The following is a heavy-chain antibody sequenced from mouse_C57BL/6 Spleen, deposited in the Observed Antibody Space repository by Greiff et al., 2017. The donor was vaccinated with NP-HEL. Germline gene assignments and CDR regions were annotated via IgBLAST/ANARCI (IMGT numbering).Heavy chain of an antibody. Sequence: VQLQQPGAELVRPGTSVKVSCKASGYAFTNYLIEWVKQRPGQGLEWIGVINPGSGGTNYNEKFKGKATLTADKSSSTAYMQLSSLTSEDSAVYFCARGVYLFAYWGQGTLVTVSA. CDR2: INPGSGGT. CDR3: ARGVYLFAY. J-gene: IGHJ3*01. CDR1: GYAFTNYL. D-gene: IGHD5-1*01. V-gene: IGHV1-54*01.